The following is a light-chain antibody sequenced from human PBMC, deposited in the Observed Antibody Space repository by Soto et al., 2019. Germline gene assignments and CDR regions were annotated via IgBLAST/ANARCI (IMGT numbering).Light chain of an antibody. J-gene: IGKJ4*01. CDR2: GAS. CDR3: QQYNKWPQLT. CDR1: QSVGSN. Sequence: IVLTQSPVTLSLSPGRSATPACSASQSVGSNLAWYQQNPGQAPRLLIYGASTRATGIPDRFRGSGSGTEFTLTISSLQSEDFAVYYCQQYNKWPQLTFGGGTKVDIK. V-gene: IGKV3-15*01.